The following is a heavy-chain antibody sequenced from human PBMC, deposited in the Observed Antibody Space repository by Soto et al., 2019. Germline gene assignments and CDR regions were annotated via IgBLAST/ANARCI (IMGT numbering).Heavy chain of an antibody. CDR1: GYAFINFW. J-gene: IGHJ4*02. CDR2: IYPTNSET. V-gene: IGHV5-51*01. Sequence: PGESLKISCKGSGYAFINFWIGWVRQMPGKGLEWIGIIYPTNSETRYSPSFQGQVTITADESTSTAYMELSSLRSEDTAVYYCARGYWFGELLATATYFDYWGQGTLVTVSS. D-gene: IGHD3-10*01. CDR3: ARGYWFGELLATATYFDY.